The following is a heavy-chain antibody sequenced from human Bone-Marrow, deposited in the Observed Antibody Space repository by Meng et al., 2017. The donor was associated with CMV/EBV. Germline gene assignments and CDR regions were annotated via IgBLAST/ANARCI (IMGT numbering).Heavy chain of an antibody. CDR2: IYYSGST. CDR3: ARDSWVVSRLGMDV. J-gene: IGHJ6*02. D-gene: IGHD2-2*01. CDR1: GGSVSSGSYY. Sequence: SETLSLTCTVSGGSVSSGSYYWSWIRQPPGKGPEWIGYIYYSGSTNYNPSLKSRVTISVDTSKNQFSLKLSSVTAADTAVYYCARDSWVVSRLGMDVCGQGTTVTVSS. V-gene: IGHV4-61*01.